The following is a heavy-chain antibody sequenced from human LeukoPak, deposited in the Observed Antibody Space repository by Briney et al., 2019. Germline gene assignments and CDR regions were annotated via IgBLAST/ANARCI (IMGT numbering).Heavy chain of an antibody. V-gene: IGHV4-34*01. J-gene: IGHJ4*02. CDR1: GFTFSSYA. CDR3: ARGSRPTASVAGVWSQYFDY. Sequence: GSLRLSCAASGFTFSSYAMSWVRQAPGKGLEWIGEINHSGSTNYNPSLKSRVTISVDTSKNQSSLKLSSVTAADTAVYYCARGSRPTASVAGVWSQYFDYWGQGTLVTVSS. D-gene: IGHD6-19*01. CDR2: INHSGST.